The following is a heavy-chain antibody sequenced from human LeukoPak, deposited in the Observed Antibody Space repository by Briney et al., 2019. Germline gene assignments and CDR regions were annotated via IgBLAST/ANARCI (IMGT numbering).Heavy chain of an antibody. Sequence: KPSETLSLTCTVSGGSISSYYWSWIRQPPGKGLEWIGYIYHSGSTYYNPSLKSRVTISVDRSKNQFSLKLSSVTAADTAVYYCARVNYYYDSSPRYYFDYWGQGTLVTVSS. J-gene: IGHJ4*02. V-gene: IGHV4-59*12. CDR2: IYHSGST. D-gene: IGHD3-22*01. CDR3: ARVNYYYDSSPRYYFDY. CDR1: GGSISSYY.